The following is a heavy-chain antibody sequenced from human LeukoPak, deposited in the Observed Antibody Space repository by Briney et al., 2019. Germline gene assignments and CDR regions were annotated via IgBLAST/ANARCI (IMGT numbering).Heavy chain of an antibody. D-gene: IGHD4-23*01. Sequence: SETLSLTCTVSGGSISSGDYYWSWIRQPPGKGLEWIGYIYYSGSTYYNPSLKSRVTISVDTSKNQFSLKLSSVTAADTAVYYCARVADYGGNSGGVDYWGQGTLVTVSS. CDR2: IYYSGST. J-gene: IGHJ4*02. CDR1: GGSISSGDYY. V-gene: IGHV4-30-4*02. CDR3: ARVADYGGNSGGVDY.